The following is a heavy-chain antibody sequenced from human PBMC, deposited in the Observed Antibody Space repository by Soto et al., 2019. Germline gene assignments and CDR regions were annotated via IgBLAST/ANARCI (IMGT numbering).Heavy chain of an antibody. CDR3: ARSVVFWSGYYYYYYGMDV. V-gene: IGHV4-39*01. Sequence: SETLSLTCTVSGGSISSSSYYWGWIRQPPGKWLEWIGSIYYSGSTYHNPSLKSRVTISVDTSKNQFSLKLSSVTAADTAVYYCARSVVFWSGYYYYYYGMDVWGQGTTV. J-gene: IGHJ6*02. D-gene: IGHD3-3*01. CDR2: IYYSGST. CDR1: GGSISSSSYY.